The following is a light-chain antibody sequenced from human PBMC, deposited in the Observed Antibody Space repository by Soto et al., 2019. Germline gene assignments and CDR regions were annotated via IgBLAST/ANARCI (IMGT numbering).Light chain of an antibody. Sequence: QSVLTQPPSVSAAPGQRVTISCSGSSSNIGTNYVSWYQHLPGSAPKLLLYDNNERPSVIPDRFSGSKSGTSATLGITGLQPGDEADYYCVTWDSRLSAVVFGGGTKLTVL. CDR3: VTWDSRLSAVV. J-gene: IGLJ2*01. CDR1: SSNIGTNY. V-gene: IGLV1-51*01. CDR2: DNN.